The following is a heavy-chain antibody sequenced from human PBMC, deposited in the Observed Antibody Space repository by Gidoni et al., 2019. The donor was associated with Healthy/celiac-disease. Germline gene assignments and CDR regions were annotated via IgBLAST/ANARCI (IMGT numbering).Heavy chain of an antibody. J-gene: IGHJ4*02. CDR3: ARVYSGSYSPFDY. V-gene: IGHV4-34*01. CDR2: INHSGST. D-gene: IGHD1-26*01. CDR1: GGSFSGYY. Sequence: QVQLQQWGAGLLKPSETLSLTCAVYGGSFSGYYWSWIRQPPGKGLEWIGEINHSGSTNYNPSLKSRVTISVDTSKNQFSLKLSSVTAADTAVYYCARVYSGSYSPFDYWGQGTLVTVSS.